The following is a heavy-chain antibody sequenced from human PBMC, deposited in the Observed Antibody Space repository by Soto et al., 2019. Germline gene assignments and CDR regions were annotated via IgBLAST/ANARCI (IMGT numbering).Heavy chain of an antibody. V-gene: IGHV3-30*18. D-gene: IGHD4-4*01. CDR3: VKEATVEVAHHFDY. J-gene: IGHJ4*02. CDR1: GLTFSNYG. Sequence: QVHLLESGGGVVQPGRSLRLSCAASGLTFSNYGMQWFRQAPGKGLEWVAVVSHDGRTVFYADSVKGRFIISRDNSENTVFLQMNSLRPEDTAVYYCVKEATVEVAHHFDYWGQGTVVTVSS. CDR2: VSHDGRTV.